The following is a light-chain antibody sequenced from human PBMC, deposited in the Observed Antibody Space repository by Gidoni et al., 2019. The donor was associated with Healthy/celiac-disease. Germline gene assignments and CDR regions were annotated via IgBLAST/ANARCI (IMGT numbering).Light chain of an antibody. CDR3: SSYAGSNNFVV. V-gene: IGLV2-8*01. J-gene: IGLJ2*01. Sequence: QSALTQPPSASGSPGQSVTISCTGTSSDVVGYNYVSWYQQHPGKAPKLMIYEVSKRPSGVPDRFSCSKSGNTASLTVSGLQAEDEADYYCSSYAGSNNFVVFGGGTKLTVL. CDR1: SSDVVGYNY. CDR2: EVS.